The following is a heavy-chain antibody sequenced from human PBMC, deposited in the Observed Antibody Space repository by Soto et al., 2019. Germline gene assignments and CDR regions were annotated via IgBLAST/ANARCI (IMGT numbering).Heavy chain of an antibody. CDR2: LYSSGST. V-gene: IGHV3-53*01. D-gene: IGHD1-26*01. CDR3: ARGGGSLYYSNY. J-gene: IGHJ4*02. Sequence: GGSLRLSCAASGFTVSANYMTWVRQAPGKGLEWVSVLYSSGSTYYADSVKGRFTISRDNSKNTLYLQMNSLRAEDTAIYYCARGGGSLYYSNYLGLGSLVTVSS. CDR1: GFTVSANY.